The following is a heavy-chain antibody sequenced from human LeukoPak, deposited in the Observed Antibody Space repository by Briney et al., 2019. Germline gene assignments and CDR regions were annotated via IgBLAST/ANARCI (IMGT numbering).Heavy chain of an antibody. V-gene: IGHV1-69*13. D-gene: IGHD1-26*01. J-gene: IGHJ4*02. Sequence: GASVKVSCKASGGTFSSYAISWVRQAPGQGLEWMGGIIPIFGTANYAQKFQGRVTITADESTSTAYMELSSLRPEDTAVYYCARGYSGSSWTEDYWGQGTLVTVSS. CDR3: ARGYSGSSWTEDY. CDR1: GGTFSSYA. CDR2: IIPIFGTA.